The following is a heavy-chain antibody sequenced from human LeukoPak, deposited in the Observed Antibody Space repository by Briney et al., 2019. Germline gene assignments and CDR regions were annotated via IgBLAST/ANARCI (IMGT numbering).Heavy chain of an antibody. CDR1: GFTFSSYS. J-gene: IGHJ4*02. D-gene: IGHD6-6*01. CDR3: ARVGGESSSGDY. Sequence: GGSLRLSCAASGFTFSSYSMNWVRQAPGKGLEWVSSISSSSSYIYYADSVKGRFTISRDNAKNSLHLQMNSLRAEDTAVYYCARVGGESSSGDYWGQGTLVTVSS. CDR2: ISSSSSYI. V-gene: IGHV3-21*01.